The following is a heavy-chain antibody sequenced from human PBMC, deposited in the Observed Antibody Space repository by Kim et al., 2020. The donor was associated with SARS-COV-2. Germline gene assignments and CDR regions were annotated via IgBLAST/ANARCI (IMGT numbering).Heavy chain of an antibody. J-gene: IGHJ4*02. CDR2: ISGSGGST. Sequence: GGSLRLSCAASGFTFSSYAMSWVRQAPGKGLEWVSAISGSGGSTYYADSVKGRFTISRDNSKNTLYLQMNSLRAEDTAVYYCAKGERITMIVVVTVFDYWGQGTLVTVSS. V-gene: IGHV3-23*01. D-gene: IGHD3-22*01. CDR1: GFTFSSYA. CDR3: AKGERITMIVVVTVFDY.